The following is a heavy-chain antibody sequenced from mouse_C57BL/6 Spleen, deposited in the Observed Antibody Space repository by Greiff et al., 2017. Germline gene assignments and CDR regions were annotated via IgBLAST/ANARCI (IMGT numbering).Heavy chain of an antibody. CDR2: ISSGSSTI. Sequence: EVQLVESGGGLVKPGGSLKLSCAASGFTFSDYGMHWVRQAPEKGLEWVAYISSGSSTIYYADTVKGRFTISRDNAKNTLFLQMTSLRSEDTAMYYCAPLRGDYAMDYWGQGTSVTVSS. J-gene: IGHJ4*01. CDR1: GFTFSDYG. D-gene: IGHD1-1*01. V-gene: IGHV5-17*01. CDR3: APLRGDYAMDY.